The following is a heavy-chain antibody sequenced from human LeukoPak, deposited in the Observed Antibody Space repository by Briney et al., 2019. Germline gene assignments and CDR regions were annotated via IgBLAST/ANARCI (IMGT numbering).Heavy chain of an antibody. CDR3: ARYCSGGSRLTRYYFDY. D-gene: IGHD2-15*01. CDR2: IYYSGST. Sequence: PSETLSLTCTVSGGSISSSSYYWGWIRQPPGKGLEWIGSIYYSGSTYYNPSLKSRVTISVDTSKNQFSLKLSSVTAADTAVYYCARYCSGGSRLTRYYFDYWGQGTLVTVSS. CDR1: GGSISSSSYY. J-gene: IGHJ4*02. V-gene: IGHV4-39*01.